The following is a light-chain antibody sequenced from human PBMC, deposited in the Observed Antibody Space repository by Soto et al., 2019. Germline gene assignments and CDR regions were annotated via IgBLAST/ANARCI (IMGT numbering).Light chain of an antibody. CDR1: QSVSSY. Sequence: EIVLTQSPATLSSSPGERATLSCRASQSVSSYLAWYQQRPGQAPRLLIDDASSRATGIPARFSGSGSGTDFTLTIRSLDPEDFAVYYCQQRSNWLTFGGGTKVEIK. CDR2: DAS. J-gene: IGKJ4*01. CDR3: QQRSNWLT. V-gene: IGKV3-11*01.